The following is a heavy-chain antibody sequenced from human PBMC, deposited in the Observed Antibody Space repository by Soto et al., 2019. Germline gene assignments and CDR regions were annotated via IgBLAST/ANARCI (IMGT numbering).Heavy chain of an antibody. CDR3: ARDQEAVLWFGAAEFDY. V-gene: IGHV1-18*01. D-gene: IGHD3-10*01. CDR1: GYTFTSYG. CDR2: ISAYNGNT. J-gene: IGHJ4*02. Sequence: QVQLVQSGAEVKKPGASVKVSCKASGYTFTSYGISWVRQAPGQGLEWMGWISAYNGNTNYAQKLQGRVTMTTDTAXSXXYMELRSLRSDDTAVYYCARDQEAVLWFGAAEFDYWGQGTLVTVSS.